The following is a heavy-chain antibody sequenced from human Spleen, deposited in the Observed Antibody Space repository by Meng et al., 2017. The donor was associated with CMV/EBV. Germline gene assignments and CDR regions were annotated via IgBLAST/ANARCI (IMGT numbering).Heavy chain of an antibody. CDR1: GGSISSSSYY. CDR3: ARVGHEWFLFLDY. Sequence: SETLSLTCTVSGGSISSSSYYWGWIRQPPGKGLEWIGSIYYSGSTYYNPSLKSRVTISVDTSKNQFSLKLSSVTAADTAVYYCARVGHEWFLFLDYWGQGTLVTVSS. CDR2: IYYSGST. D-gene: IGHD3-3*01. V-gene: IGHV4-39*07. J-gene: IGHJ4*02.